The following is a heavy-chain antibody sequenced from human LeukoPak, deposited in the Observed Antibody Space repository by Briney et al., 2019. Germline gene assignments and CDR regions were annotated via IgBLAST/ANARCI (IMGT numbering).Heavy chain of an antibody. V-gene: IGHV3-30*02. CDR3: AKDRRYSGYGIFDY. Sequence: GGSLRLSCAAAGFTFSNYGIHWVRQAPGKGLEWVAFIGHDGSKEYYADSAEGRFTISRDSSKNTVYLQMNSLRADDTALYYCAKDRRYSGYGIFDYWGQGTLVTVSS. J-gene: IGHJ4*02. CDR2: IGHDGSKE. CDR1: GFTFSNYG. D-gene: IGHD5-12*01.